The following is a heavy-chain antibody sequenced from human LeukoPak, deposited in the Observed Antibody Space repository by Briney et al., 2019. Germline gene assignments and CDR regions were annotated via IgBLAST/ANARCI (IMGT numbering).Heavy chain of an antibody. D-gene: IGHD2-15*01. J-gene: IGHJ3*02. CDR1: GGSFSAYY. V-gene: IGHV4-34*01. Sequence: SETLSLTCAVYGGSFSAYYWSWIRQPPGKGLEWIGEINHRETTTYNPSLKSRVTISIDTSKNQLSLKLSSVTAADTAVYYCAREGDVVVVAVDAFDIWGQGTMVTVSS. CDR2: INHRETT. CDR3: AREGDVVVVAVDAFDI.